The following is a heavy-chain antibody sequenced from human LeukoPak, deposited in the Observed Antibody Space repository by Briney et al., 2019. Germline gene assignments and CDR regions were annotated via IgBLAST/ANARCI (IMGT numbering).Heavy chain of an antibody. Sequence: ASVTVSCKASGYTFTSYDINWVRQAPGQGLEWMGWMNPNSGNTGYAQKFQGRVTMTRNTSISTAYMELSSLRSEDTAVYYCARGPYSSSSMDIWGQGTMVTVSS. CDR3: ARGPYSSSSMDI. V-gene: IGHV1-8*01. CDR1: GYTFTSYD. CDR2: MNPNSGNT. J-gene: IGHJ3*02. D-gene: IGHD6-6*01.